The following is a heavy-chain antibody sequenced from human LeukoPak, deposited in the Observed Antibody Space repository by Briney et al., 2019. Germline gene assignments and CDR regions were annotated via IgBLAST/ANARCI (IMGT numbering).Heavy chain of an antibody. J-gene: IGHJ4*02. CDR3: ARGRGGSYSVNYFDS. Sequence: ASVKVSCKASGYTFTGYYMHWVRQAPGQGLEWMGWINPNSGGTNYAQKFQGRVTMTRDTSISTAYMELSRLTSDDTADYYCARGRGGSYSVNYFDSWGQGTLVTVSS. CDR2: INPNSGGT. V-gene: IGHV1-2*02. CDR1: GYTFTGYY. D-gene: IGHD1-26*01.